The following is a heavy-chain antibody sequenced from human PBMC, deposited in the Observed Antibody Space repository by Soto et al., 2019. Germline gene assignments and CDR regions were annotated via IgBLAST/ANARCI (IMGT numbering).Heavy chain of an antibody. J-gene: IGHJ6*02. CDR2: IYHSGST. Sequence: SETLSLTCAVSGGSISSSNWWSWVRQPPGKGLEWIGEIYHSGSTNYNPSLKSRVTISVDKSKNQFSLKLSSVTAADTAVYYCASREELRYYYYGMDVWGQGTTVTVSS. V-gene: IGHV4-4*02. CDR3: ASREELRYYYYGMDV. CDR1: GGSISSSNW. D-gene: IGHD1-7*01.